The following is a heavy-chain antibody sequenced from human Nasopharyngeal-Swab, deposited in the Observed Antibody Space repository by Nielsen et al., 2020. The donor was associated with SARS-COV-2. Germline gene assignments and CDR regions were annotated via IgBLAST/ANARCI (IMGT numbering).Heavy chain of an antibody. CDR2: ISYDGSNK. D-gene: IGHD1-26*01. Sequence: GESLKISCAASRFTFSSYAMHWVRQAPGKGLEWVAVISYDGSNKYYADSVKGRFTISRDNSKNTLYLQMNSLRAEDTAVYYCARGGLLWDAFDIWGQGTMVTVSS. CDR3: ARGGLLWDAFDI. V-gene: IGHV3-30*04. J-gene: IGHJ3*02. CDR1: RFTFSSYA.